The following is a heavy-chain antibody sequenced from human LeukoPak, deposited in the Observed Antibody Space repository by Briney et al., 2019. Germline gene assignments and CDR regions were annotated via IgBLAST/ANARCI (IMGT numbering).Heavy chain of an antibody. V-gene: IGHV3-48*04. Sequence: PGGSLRLSCAASGFTFSPYSMNWVRQAPGKGLEWVSYISGSSSAIYYADSVKGRFTISRDNAENSLYLQMNSLRAEDTALYYCARKRPNYFDYWGQGTLVTVSS. CDR1: GFTFSPYS. J-gene: IGHJ4*02. CDR2: ISGSSSAI. CDR3: ARKRPNYFDY.